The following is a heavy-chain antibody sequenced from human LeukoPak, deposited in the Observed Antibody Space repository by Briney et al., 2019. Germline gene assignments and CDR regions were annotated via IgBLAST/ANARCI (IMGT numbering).Heavy chain of an antibody. CDR1: GDSVSSNSAA. CDR3: AREGWLRSEYYYYMGV. J-gene: IGHJ6*03. Sequence: SQTLSLTCATSGDSVSSNSAAWNWIRQSPSKGLEWLGRTYYRFKWYNDYAVSVKSRITINPDTSKNQFSLQLNSVTPEDTAVYYCAREGWLRSEYYYYMGVWGKGTTVTVSS. V-gene: IGHV6-1*01. CDR2: TYYRFKWYN. D-gene: IGHD5-12*01.